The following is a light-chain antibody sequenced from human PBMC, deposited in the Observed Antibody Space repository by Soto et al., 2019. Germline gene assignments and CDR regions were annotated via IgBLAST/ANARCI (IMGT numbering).Light chain of an antibody. CDR3: SSYAGGNNWV. V-gene: IGLV2-8*01. CDR2: EVS. Sequence: QSALTQPPSASGSLGQSVTISCTGASSDISGRNYVSWYQQHPGKAPKLMIYEVSKRPSWVPDRFSASKSGNTASLTVSGLQAEDEAAYYCSSYAGGNNWVFGGGTKLTVL. CDR1: SSDISGRNY. J-gene: IGLJ3*02.